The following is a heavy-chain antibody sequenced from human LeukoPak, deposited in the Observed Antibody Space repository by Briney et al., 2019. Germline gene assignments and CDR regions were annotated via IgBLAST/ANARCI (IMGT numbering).Heavy chain of an antibody. V-gene: IGHV4-34*01. Sequence: SETLSLTCAVSGGSFSGYYWSWIRQPPGKGLEWIGEINHSGSTNYNPSLKSRVTISVDTSKNQFSLKLSSVTAADTAVYYCARLTGGSYYYYYYYYMDVWGKGTTVTVSS. CDR1: GGSFSGYY. J-gene: IGHJ6*03. D-gene: IGHD3-10*01. CDR2: INHSGST. CDR3: ARLTGGSYYYYYYYYMDV.